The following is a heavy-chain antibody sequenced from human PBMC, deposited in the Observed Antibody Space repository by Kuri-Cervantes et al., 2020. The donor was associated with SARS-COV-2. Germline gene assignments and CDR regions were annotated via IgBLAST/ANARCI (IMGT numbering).Heavy chain of an antibody. D-gene: IGHD2-8*01. J-gene: IGHJ4*02. V-gene: IGHV3-33*01. CDR3: ARDLSTVLGEDYFDY. CDR2: IWYDGSNK. CDR1: GFTFSSYG. Sequence: GGSLRLSCAASGFTFSSYGMHWVRQTPGKGLEWVAVIWYDGSNKYYADSVKGRFTISRDNSKNTLYLQMNSLRAEDTAAYYCARDLSTVLGEDYFDYWGQGTLVTVSS.